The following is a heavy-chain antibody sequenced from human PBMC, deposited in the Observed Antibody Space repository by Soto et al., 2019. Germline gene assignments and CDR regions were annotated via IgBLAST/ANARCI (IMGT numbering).Heavy chain of an antibody. J-gene: IGHJ6*02. V-gene: IGHV1-69*13. CDR3: CNLSSGGYYYYYGMDV. CDR2: IIPIFGTA. Sequence: SVKVSCKASGGTFSSYAISWVRQAPGQGLEWMGGIIPIFGTANYAQKFQGRVTITADESTSTAYMELSSLRSEDTAVYYCCNLSSGGYYYYYGMDVWGQGTTGTVSS. D-gene: IGHD2-15*01. CDR1: GGTFSSYA.